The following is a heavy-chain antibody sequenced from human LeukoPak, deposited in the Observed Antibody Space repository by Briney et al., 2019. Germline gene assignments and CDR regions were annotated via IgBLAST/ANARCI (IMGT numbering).Heavy chain of an antibody. J-gene: IGHJ4*02. D-gene: IGHD2-2*01. V-gene: IGHV3-7*01. CDR1: GFTFSSYW. Sequence: GGSLRLSCAASGFTFSSYWMSWVRQAPGKGLEWVANIKQDGSEKYYVDSVKGRFTISRDNAKNSLYLQMNSLRAEDTAAYYCARDEYLGVPAAIKVYWGQGTLVTVSS. CDR3: ARDEYLGVPAAIKVY. CDR2: IKQDGSEK.